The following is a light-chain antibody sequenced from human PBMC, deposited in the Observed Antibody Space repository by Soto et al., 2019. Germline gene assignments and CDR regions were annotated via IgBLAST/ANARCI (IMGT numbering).Light chain of an antibody. Sequence: ILLTQSPGSLSVFPGERASLSCRASQNVNNRLAWYQQKAGQAPRLLISGASSRATGIPDRFSGSGSGTDFTLTISRLESDDFALYYCQQYAEGTPITFGQGTRLEIK. CDR3: QQYAEGTPIT. J-gene: IGKJ5*01. CDR2: GAS. CDR1: QNVNNR. V-gene: IGKV3-20*01.